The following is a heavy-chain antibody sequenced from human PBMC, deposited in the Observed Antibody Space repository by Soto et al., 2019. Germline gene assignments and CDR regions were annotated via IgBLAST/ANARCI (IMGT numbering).Heavy chain of an antibody. D-gene: IGHD6-13*01. Sequence: QVQLVESGGGVVQPGRSLRLSCAASGFAFSSYGMHWVRQAPGKGLEWLAVISYDGTNEYYADSVKGRFTISRDNSINTHQLQMNGLRAEDTAVYYCTTGGQRRVRWCFDGWGQGTLVTVSS. V-gene: IGHV3-30*03. CDR3: TTGGQRRVRWCFDG. CDR1: GFAFSSYG. CDR2: ISYDGTNE. J-gene: IGHJ4*02.